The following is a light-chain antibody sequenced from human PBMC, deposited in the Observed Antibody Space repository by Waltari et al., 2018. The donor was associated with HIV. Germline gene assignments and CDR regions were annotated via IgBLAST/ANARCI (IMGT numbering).Light chain of an antibody. V-gene: IGLV2-14*01. CDR2: EVA. CDR3: SSFTTSDTLL. Sequence: QSALTQPASVSGSPGQSITVSCTGTSSDIGAYDYVSWYQQTPGPAPKLVIYEVAYRPSVISNRFSGSKSGNTASLPISGLQTEDEADYYCSSFTTSDTLLFGGGTKVTVL. J-gene: IGLJ2*01. CDR1: SSDIGAYDY.